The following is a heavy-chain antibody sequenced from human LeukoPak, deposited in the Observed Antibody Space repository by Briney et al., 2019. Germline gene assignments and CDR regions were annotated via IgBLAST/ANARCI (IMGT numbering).Heavy chain of an antibody. CDR1: GFTFSGYA. CDR2: ISGNGFST. Sequence: GGSLRLSCAASGFTFSGYAMTWVRQAPGKGLEWVSAISGNGFSTYCADSVKGRFTISRDNSKNMLYLQMNSLRAEDTAVYYCAKVLVMATHYYYHGLDVWGPGTTVAVSS. CDR3: AKVLVMATHYYYHGLDV. J-gene: IGHJ6*02. V-gene: IGHV3-23*01. D-gene: IGHD5-12*01.